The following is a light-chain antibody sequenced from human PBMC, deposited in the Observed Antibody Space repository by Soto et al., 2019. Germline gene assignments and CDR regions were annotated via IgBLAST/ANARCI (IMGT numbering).Light chain of an antibody. V-gene: IGLV2-14*01. CDR1: SSDVGGYNY. Sequence: QSALTQPASVSGSPGQSVTISCTGTSSDVGGYNYVSWYQQHPGKAPKLMIYDVSNRPSGVSNRFSGSKSGNTASLTISGLQAEDEADYYCNSLTSSGPAYVFGTVTKLTVL. J-gene: IGLJ1*01. CDR3: NSLTSSGPAYV. CDR2: DVS.